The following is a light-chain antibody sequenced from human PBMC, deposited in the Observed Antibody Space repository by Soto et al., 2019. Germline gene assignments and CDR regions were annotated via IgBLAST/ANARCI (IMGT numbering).Light chain of an antibody. CDR2: DTS. V-gene: IGLV7-46*01. CDR3: LLSYSGARV. Sequence: QAVVTQEPSLTVSPGGTVTLTGGSSTGAVTSGHYPYWFQQKPGQPPRTLIYDTSNKHSWTPARFSGSLLGGKAALTLSGAQPEDEAEYYCLLSYSGARVFGGGTKGTVL. J-gene: IGLJ3*02. CDR1: TGAVTSGHY.